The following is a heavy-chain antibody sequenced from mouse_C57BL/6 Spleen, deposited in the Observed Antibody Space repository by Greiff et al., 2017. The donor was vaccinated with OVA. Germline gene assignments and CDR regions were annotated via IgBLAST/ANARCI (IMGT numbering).Heavy chain of an antibody. D-gene: IGHD3-1*01. V-gene: IGHV1-81*01. CDR1: GYTFTSYG. Sequence: VKLMESGAELARPGASVKLSCKASGYTFTSYGISWVKQRTGQGLEWIGEIYPRSGNTYYNERFKGKATLTAYKSSSTAYMELRSLTSEDSAVYFCARFSAYYAMDYWGQGTSVTVSS. CDR2: IYPRSGNT. CDR3: ARFSAYYAMDY. J-gene: IGHJ4*01.